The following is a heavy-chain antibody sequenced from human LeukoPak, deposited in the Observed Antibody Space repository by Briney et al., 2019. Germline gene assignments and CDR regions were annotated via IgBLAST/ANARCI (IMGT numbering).Heavy chain of an antibody. J-gene: IGHJ3*02. CDR1: GFTFSGYG. D-gene: IGHD3-16*01. Sequence: GGSLRLSCAASGFTFSGYGMSWVRQAPGKGLEWVSAISGSGGSTYYADSVKGRFTISRDNSKNTLYLQMNSLRAEDTAVYYCAKDWGTPDAFDIWGQGTMVTVSS. V-gene: IGHV3-23*01. CDR2: ISGSGGST. CDR3: AKDWGTPDAFDI.